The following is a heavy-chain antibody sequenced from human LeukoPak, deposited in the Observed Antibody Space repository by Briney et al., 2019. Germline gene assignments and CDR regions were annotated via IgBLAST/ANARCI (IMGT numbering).Heavy chain of an antibody. J-gene: IGHJ6*02. Sequence: GSLRLSCAASGFAFSSYGMHWVRQAPGKGLEWVAVIWYDGSNKYYADSVKGRFTISRDNSKNTLYLQMNSLRAEDTAVYYCARDRELIAARPRYYYYYGMDVWGQGTTVTVSS. CDR1: GFAFSSYG. D-gene: IGHD6-6*01. CDR3: ARDRELIAARPRYYYYYGMDV. V-gene: IGHV3-33*01. CDR2: IWYDGSNK.